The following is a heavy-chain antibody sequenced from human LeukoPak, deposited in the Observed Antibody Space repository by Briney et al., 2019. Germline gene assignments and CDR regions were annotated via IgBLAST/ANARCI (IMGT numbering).Heavy chain of an antibody. J-gene: IGHJ2*01. CDR3: AKTNRYSYGSYWYFDL. CDR1: GFTFSSYA. V-gene: IGHV3-23*01. D-gene: IGHD5-18*01. CDR2: ISGSGGST. Sequence: GGSLRLSCAASGFTFSSYAMSWVRQAPGKGLEWVSAISGSGGSTYYADSVKGRFTISRDNSKNTLYLQMNSLRAEDTAVYYCAKTNRYSYGSYWYFDLWGRGTLVTVSS.